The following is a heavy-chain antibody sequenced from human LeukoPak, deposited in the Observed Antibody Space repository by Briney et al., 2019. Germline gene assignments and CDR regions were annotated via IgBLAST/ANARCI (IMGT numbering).Heavy chain of an antibody. CDR2: IKSKTDGGTT. J-gene: IGHJ4*02. V-gene: IGHV3-15*01. D-gene: IGHD4-17*01. CDR3: TTDVSGSTVTTGY. Sequence: GGSLRLSCAASGFTFSNAWMSWVRQAPGKGLEWVGRIKSKTDGGTTDYAAPVKGRFTISRDDSKNTLYLQMNSLKTEDTAVYYCTTDVSGSTVTTGYWGQGTLVTVSS. CDR1: GFTFSNAW.